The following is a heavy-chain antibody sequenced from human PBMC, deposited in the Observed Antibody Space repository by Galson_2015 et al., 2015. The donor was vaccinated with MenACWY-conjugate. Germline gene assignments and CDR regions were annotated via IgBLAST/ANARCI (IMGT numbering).Heavy chain of an antibody. Sequence: SLRLSCAASGFTFGSCDMGWVRQAAGKGLEWVSDISGSGGSTYYADSVKGRFTISRDNSKNTLYLQLNSLRAEDTALYYRARDPAYNSGHFDYWGQGTLVTVSS. J-gene: IGHJ4*02. CDR1: GFTFGSCD. CDR2: ISGSGGST. D-gene: IGHD6-19*01. CDR3: ARDPAYNSGHFDY. V-gene: IGHV3-23*01.